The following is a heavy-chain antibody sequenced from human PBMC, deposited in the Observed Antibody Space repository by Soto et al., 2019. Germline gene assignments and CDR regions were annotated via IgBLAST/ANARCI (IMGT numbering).Heavy chain of an antibody. Sequence: GSLRLSCAASGFTFSNYAMSWVRQAPGKGLEWVSAISGSGVSTYYADSVKGRFTISRDKSKNTLYLQMNSLRAEDTAVYYCAKDPGLYDSSGYHDYWGQGTLVTVSS. J-gene: IGHJ4*02. CDR1: GFTFSNYA. CDR3: AKDPGLYDSSGYHDY. CDR2: ISGSGVST. D-gene: IGHD3-22*01. V-gene: IGHV3-23*01.